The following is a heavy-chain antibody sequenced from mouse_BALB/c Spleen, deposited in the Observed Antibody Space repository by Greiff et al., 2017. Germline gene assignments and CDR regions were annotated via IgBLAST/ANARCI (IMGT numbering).Heavy chain of an antibody. CDR3: ARDRYYFDY. CDR2: ISSGSSTI. J-gene: IGHJ2*01. V-gene: IGHV5-17*02. CDR1: GFTFSSFG. Sequence: DVHLVESGGGLVQPGGSRKLSCAASGFTFSSFGMHWVRQAPEKGLEWVAYISSGSSTIYYADTVKGRFTISRDNPKNTLFLQMTSLRSEDTAMYYCARDRYYFDYWGQGTTLTVSS.